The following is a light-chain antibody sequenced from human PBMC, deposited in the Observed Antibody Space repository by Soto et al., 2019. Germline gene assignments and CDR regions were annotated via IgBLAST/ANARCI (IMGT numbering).Light chain of an antibody. J-gene: IGLJ1*01. Sequence: QSALTQPASVSGSPGPSVTISCTGTSSDVGAYNYVSWYQQHPGKAPKFMIYDVSKRPSGVPDRFSGSKSGNTASLTISGLQAEDEADYYCCSYAGTYSYVFGTGTKVTVL. CDR2: DVS. V-gene: IGLV2-11*01. CDR1: SSDVGAYNY. CDR3: CSYAGTYSYV.